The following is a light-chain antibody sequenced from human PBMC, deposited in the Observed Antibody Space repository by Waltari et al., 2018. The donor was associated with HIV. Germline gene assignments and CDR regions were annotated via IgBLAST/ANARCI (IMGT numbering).Light chain of an antibody. J-gene: IGLJ2*01. Sequence: QSVLTQPPSASGSPGQSVNISCSRSGSNIGSFLVHWYQQVPGTAPKLLIYSNSYRPSGIPDRFTGSKSGTSASLAITGLQSEDEADYYCAAWDDSLGGHMVFGGGTKVTVL. V-gene: IGLV1-44*01. CDR3: AAWDDSLGGHMV. CDR2: SNS. CDR1: GSNIGSFL.